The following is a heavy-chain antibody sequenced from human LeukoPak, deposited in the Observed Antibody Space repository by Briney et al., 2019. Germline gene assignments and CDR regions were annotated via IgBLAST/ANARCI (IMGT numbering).Heavy chain of an antibody. CDR1: GFTFSSYA. CDR2: ISGSGGST. J-gene: IGHJ3*02. CDR3: AKGRRGPRYCSGGSCYLDAFDI. Sequence: PGGSLRLSCAASGFTFSSYAMSWVRQAPGKGLEWVSAISGSGGSTYYADSVKGRFTISRDNSKNTLYLQMNSLRAEDTAVYYCAKGRRGPRYCSGGSCYLDAFDIWGQGTMVTVSS. D-gene: IGHD2-15*01. V-gene: IGHV3-23*01.